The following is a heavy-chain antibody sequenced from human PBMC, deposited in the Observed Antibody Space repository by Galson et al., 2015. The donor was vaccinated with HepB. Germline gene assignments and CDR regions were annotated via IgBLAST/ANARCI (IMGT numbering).Heavy chain of an antibody. CDR2: ISPHNDDT. V-gene: IGHV1-18*04. D-gene: IGHD1-14*01. CDR3: ARENNNPFDY. Sequence: SVKVSCKASGYSFSEYGISWVRQAPGHGLEWMGWISPHNDDTEYAQKFQGRVTMTTDTSTSTAYMELRSLRSDDTAVYYCARENNNPFDYWGQGTLVTVSS. CDR1: GYSFSEYG. J-gene: IGHJ4*02.